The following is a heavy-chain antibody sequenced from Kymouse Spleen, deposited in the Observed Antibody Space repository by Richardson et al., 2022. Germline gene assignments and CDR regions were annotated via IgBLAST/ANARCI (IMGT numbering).Heavy chain of an antibody. J-gene: IGHJ6*02. D-gene: IGHD5-12*01. Sequence: QVQLQQWGAGLLKPSETLSLTCAVYGGSFSGYYWSWIRQPPGKGLEWIGEINHSGSTNYNPSLKSRVTISVDTSKNQFSLKLSSVTAADTAVYYCARKDRDIGYYGMDVWGQGTTVTVSS. CDR2: INHSGST. CDR3: ARKDRDIGYYGMDV. V-gene: IGHV4-34*01. CDR1: GGSFSGYY.